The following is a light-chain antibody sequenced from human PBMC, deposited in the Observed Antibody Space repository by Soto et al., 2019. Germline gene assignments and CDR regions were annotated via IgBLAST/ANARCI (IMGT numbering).Light chain of an antibody. V-gene: IGKV3-15*01. J-gene: IGKJ1*01. CDR3: QQYNDWPQT. Sequence: EIVLTQSPGTLSLSPGERATLSCRASQSVSSSYLALYQQKPGQAPRLLIYGASTRATGIPARFSGSGSGTEFTLTISSLQSEDFAVYYCQQYNDWPQTFGQGTKVDI. CDR1: QSVSSSY. CDR2: GAS.